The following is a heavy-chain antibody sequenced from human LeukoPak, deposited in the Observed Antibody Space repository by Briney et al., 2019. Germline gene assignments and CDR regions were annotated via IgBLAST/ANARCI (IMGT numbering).Heavy chain of an antibody. J-gene: IGHJ3*02. V-gene: IGHV3-48*03. CDR3: ARVHRDHWLLGTFDM. D-gene: IGHD2-15*01. Sequence: PGGSLRLSCAASGFTFSSYEMNWVRQAPGKGLEWVSYISSSGSTIYYADSVKGRFTISRDNAKNTLYLQMNSLRAEDTAVYYCARVHRDHWLLGTFDMWGQGAMVIVSS. CDR2: ISSSGSTI. CDR1: GFTFSSYE.